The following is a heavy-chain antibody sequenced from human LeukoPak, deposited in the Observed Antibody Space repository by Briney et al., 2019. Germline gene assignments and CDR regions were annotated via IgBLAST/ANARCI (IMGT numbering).Heavy chain of an antibody. CDR3: ARHTAVAGRRGWFDP. Sequence: SETLSLTCTVSGGSISSYYWSWIRQPPGKGLEWIGYIYYSGSTNYNPSLKSRVTISVDTSKIQFSLKLSSVTAADTAVYYCARHTAVAGRRGWFDPWGQGTLVTVSS. CDR1: GGSISSYY. J-gene: IGHJ5*02. D-gene: IGHD6-19*01. CDR2: IYYSGST. V-gene: IGHV4-59*08.